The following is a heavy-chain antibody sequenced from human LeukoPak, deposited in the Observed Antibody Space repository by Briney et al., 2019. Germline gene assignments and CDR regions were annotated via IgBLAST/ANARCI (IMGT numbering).Heavy chain of an antibody. Sequence: ASVKVSCKPSGYIFTSYGISWVRQAPGQGLEWMGWISAYNGNTNYAQKFQGRVTMTTDTSTSTAYMELRSLSSDDTAVYYCARDEGGYSYGYDYWGQGTLVTVSS. D-gene: IGHD5-18*01. J-gene: IGHJ4*02. CDR1: GYIFTSYG. CDR3: ARDEGGYSYGYDY. CDR2: ISAYNGNT. V-gene: IGHV1-18*01.